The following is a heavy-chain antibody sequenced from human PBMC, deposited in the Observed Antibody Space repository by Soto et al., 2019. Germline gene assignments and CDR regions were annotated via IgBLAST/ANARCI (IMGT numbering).Heavy chain of an antibody. CDR3: ARVSTIVRGAPSWFDH. J-gene: IGHJ5*02. CDR1: GGTFSRYT. V-gene: IGHV1-69*02. D-gene: IGHD3-10*01. CDR2: IIPIAAIA. Sequence: QVQLVQSGAEVKKPGSSVKVSCKASGGTFSRYTINWVRQAPGHGLECMGRIIPIAAIANYTQKFQGRVTITVDKSSTTAYMELSSLRSDDTAVYYCARVSTIVRGAPSWFDHWGQGTLVTVSS.